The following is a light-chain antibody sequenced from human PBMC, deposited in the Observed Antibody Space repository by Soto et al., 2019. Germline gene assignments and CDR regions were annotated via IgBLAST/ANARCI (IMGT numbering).Light chain of an antibody. Sequence: IQLTQSPSSVSASVGDRVTFTCRASQDISSLLAWYQQKPGKAPKXIIYAASTWQNGVPSRFSGSGSGTDFTLTISSLQPEDVSTYYCQHLRSFPITLCQGTRLEI. J-gene: IGKJ5*01. CDR3: QHLRSFPIT. CDR2: AAS. CDR1: QDISSL. V-gene: IGKV1-9*01.